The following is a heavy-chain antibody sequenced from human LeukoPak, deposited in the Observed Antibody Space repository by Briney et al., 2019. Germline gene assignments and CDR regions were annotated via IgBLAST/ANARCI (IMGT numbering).Heavy chain of an antibody. CDR1: GGSISSHY. CDR2: IYYSGST. Sequence: PSETLSLTCTVSGGSISSHYWSWIRQPPGKGLEWTGYIYYSGSTNYNPSLKSRVTISVDTSKNQFSLKLSSVTAADTAVYYCARGPRGYGVVDLDYWGQGTLVTVSS. CDR3: ARGPRGYGVVDLDY. V-gene: IGHV4-59*11. J-gene: IGHJ4*02. D-gene: IGHD5-18*01.